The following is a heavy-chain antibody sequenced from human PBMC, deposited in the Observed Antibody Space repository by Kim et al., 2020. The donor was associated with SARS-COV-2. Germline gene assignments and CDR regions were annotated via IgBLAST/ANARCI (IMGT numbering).Heavy chain of an antibody. V-gene: IGHV4-34*01. Sequence: SETLSLTCAVYGGSFSGYYWSWIRQPPGKGLEWIGEINHSGSTNYNPSLKSRVTISVDTSKNQFSLKLSSVTAADTAVYYCARGRGPKKGGIVVVPAAIRYVLRWFDPWGQGTLVTVSS. J-gene: IGHJ5*02. D-gene: IGHD2-2*02. CDR1: GGSFSGYY. CDR3: ARGRGPKKGGIVVVPAAIRYVLRWFDP. CDR2: INHSGST.